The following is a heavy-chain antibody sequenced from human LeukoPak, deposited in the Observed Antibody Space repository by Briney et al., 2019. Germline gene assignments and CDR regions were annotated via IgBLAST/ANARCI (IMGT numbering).Heavy chain of an antibody. Sequence: GGTLRLSCVASRFSFSSYGMTWVRQAPGKGLEWVSTISDNGSRIFYAASVKGRFTISRDNSKSTVYLQMNSLRAKDTAIYYCAKNEGSGLVYYYMDVWGKGTTVTISS. CDR1: RFSFSSYG. D-gene: IGHD3-10*01. V-gene: IGHV3-23*01. CDR2: ISDNGSRI. CDR3: AKNEGSGLVYYYMDV. J-gene: IGHJ6*03.